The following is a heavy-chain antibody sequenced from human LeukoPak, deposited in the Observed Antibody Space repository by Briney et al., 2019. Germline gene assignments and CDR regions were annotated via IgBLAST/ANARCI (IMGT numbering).Heavy chain of an antibody. Sequence: SETLSLTCAVYGGSFSGYYWGWIRQPPGKGLEWIGSIYYSGSTYYNPSLKSRVTISVDTSKNQFSLKLSSVTAADTAVYYCARQDDILTGENWFDPWGQGTLVTVSS. CDR3: ARQDDILTGENWFDP. V-gene: IGHV4-39*01. J-gene: IGHJ5*02. CDR1: GGSFSGYY. D-gene: IGHD3-9*01. CDR2: IYYSGST.